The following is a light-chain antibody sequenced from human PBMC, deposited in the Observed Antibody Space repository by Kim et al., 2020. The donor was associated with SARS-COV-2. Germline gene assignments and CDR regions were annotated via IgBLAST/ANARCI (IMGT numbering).Light chain of an antibody. J-gene: IGKJ4*01. CDR3: QQYGTSPLT. CDR1: QTVSLNY. CDR2: GAA. Sequence: SPGEGATLSCRASQTVSLNYVAWYQQKPGQAPRLLISGAATRPPGIPDRFSGSGSGTVFTLTISRLEPDDFAVYYCQQYGTSPLTFGGGTKVDIK. V-gene: IGKV3-20*01.